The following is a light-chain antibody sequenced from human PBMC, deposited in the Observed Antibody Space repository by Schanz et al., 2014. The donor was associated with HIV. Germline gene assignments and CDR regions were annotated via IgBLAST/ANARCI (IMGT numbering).Light chain of an antibody. CDR2: DVN. CDR1: SSDVGGYNY. J-gene: IGLJ2*01. CDR3: SSYTSSSPLV. Sequence: QSALAQPASVSGSPGQSITISCTGTSSDVGGYNYVSWYQQHPGKAPQLMIYDVNNRPSGISDRFSGSKSGNTASLTISGLQAEDEADYYCSSYTSSSPLVFGGGTKLTVL. V-gene: IGLV2-14*03.